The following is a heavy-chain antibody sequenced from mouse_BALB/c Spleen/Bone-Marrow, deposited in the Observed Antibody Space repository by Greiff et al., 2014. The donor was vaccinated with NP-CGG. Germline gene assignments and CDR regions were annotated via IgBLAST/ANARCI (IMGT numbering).Heavy chain of an antibody. V-gene: IGHV4-1*02. CDR2: ISPDSSTI. D-gene: IGHD1-1*01. CDR1: GFDFSRYW. Sequence: VQLKESGGGLVQPGGSLKLSCAASGFDFSRYWMSWVRQAPGKGLEWIGEISPDSSTINYTPSLKDKFIISRDNAKNTLYLQMSKVGSEDTALYYCASPIRGFAYWGQGTLVTVSA. J-gene: IGHJ3*01. CDR3: ASPIRGFAY.